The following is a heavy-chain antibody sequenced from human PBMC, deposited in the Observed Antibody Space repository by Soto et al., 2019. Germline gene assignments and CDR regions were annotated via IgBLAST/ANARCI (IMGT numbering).Heavy chain of an antibody. Sequence: GASVKVSCKASGGTFSSYAISWVRQAPGQGLEWMGGIIPIFGTANYAQKFQGRVTITADESTSTAYMELSSLRSEDTAVYYCVRGLRWRDLDFWGQGTPVTVSS. V-gene: IGHV1-69*13. CDR1: GGTFSSYA. CDR2: IIPIFGTA. J-gene: IGHJ4*02. D-gene: IGHD2-21*01. CDR3: VRGLRWRDLDF.